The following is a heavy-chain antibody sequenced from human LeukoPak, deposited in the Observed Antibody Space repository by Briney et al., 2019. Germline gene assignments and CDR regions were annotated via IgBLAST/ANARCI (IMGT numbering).Heavy chain of an antibody. CDR2: INPNSGGT. D-gene: IGHD3-10*01. V-gene: IGHV1-2*02. CDR3: ARASYGSGANWFDP. J-gene: IGHJ5*02. Sequence: ASVKVSCKASGYTFTSYAMNWVRQAPGQGLEWMGWINPNSGGTNYAQKFQGRVTMTRDTSISTAYMELSRLRSDDTAVYYCARASYGSGANWFDPWGQGTLVTVSS. CDR1: GYTFTSYA.